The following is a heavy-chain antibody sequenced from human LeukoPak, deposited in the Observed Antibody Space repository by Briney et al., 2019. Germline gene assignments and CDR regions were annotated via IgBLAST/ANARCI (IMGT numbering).Heavy chain of an antibody. CDR1: GYTFTGYY. Sequence: ASVKVSCKASGYTFTGYYMHWVRQAPGQGLEWMGRINPNSGNTGYAQKFQGRVTMTRNTSISTAYMELSSLRSEDTAVYYCARGVPNSEYCSGGSCYSFVAFDIWGQGTMVTVSS. CDR2: INPNSGNT. D-gene: IGHD2-15*01. CDR3: ARGVPNSEYCSGGSCYSFVAFDI. J-gene: IGHJ3*02. V-gene: IGHV1-8*02.